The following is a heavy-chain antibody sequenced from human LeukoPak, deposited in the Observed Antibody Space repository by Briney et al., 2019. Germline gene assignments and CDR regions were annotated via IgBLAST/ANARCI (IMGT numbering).Heavy chain of an antibody. J-gene: IGHJ4*02. CDR2: IYSGGTT. D-gene: IGHD4-23*01. CDR1: GFTFDDYG. CDR3: ARRAGGYSHPYDY. V-gene: IGHV3-53*01. Sequence: GGSLRLSCAASGFTFDDYGMSWVRQAPGKGLEWVSLIYSGGTTYYADSVKGRFTISRDNSKNTLYLQMNSLRAEDTAVYYCARRAGGYSHPYDYWGQGILVTVSS.